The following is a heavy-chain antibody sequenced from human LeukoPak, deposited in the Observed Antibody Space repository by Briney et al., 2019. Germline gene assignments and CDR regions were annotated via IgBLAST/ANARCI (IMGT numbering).Heavy chain of an antibody. D-gene: IGHD3-22*01. CDR2: IKTDGSTT. Sequence: GGSLRLSSAASGFTFSSYWMHWVRQVPGKGLVWVSRIKTDGSTTDYADSVKGRFTISRDNAKNTLYLQMNSLRAEDTAVYYCARGGDSSGNYRVYWGQGTLVTVSS. V-gene: IGHV3-74*01. CDR3: ARGGDSSGNYRVY. CDR1: GFTFSSYW. J-gene: IGHJ4*02.